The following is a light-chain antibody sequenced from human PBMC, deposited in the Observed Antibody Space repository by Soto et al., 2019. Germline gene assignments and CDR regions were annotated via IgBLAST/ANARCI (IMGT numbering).Light chain of an antibody. V-gene: IGLV2-23*01. Sequence: QSALTQPASVSASPGQSITISCTGTSSNVGTYDLVSWYQHHPDKAPKLIIYEGTKRPSGISSRFSDSISGYTASLTISGLQAEDDADYYCCSFAVGAALVFGGGTKVTVL. CDR3: CSFAVGAALV. CDR2: EGT. CDR1: SSNVGTYDL. J-gene: IGLJ2*01.